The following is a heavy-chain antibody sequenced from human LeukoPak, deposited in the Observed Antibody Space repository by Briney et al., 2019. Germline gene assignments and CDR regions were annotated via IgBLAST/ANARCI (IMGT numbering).Heavy chain of an antibody. J-gene: IGHJ6*03. D-gene: IGHD3-22*01. CDR2: IGGSDGRT. CDR1: GFTFSTYA. Sequence: PGGSLRLSCAASGFTFSTYAMSWVRQAPGKGLEWVSLIGGSDGRTRYADSVKGRFTLSRENFKNTLYLEMNSLRAEDTAVYYCAKDSSSYDWGYMDVWGKGTTVTISS. V-gene: IGHV3-23*01. CDR3: AKDSSSYDWGYMDV.